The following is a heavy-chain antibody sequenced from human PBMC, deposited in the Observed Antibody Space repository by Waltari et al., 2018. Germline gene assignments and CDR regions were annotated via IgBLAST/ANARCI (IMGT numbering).Heavy chain of an antibody. V-gene: IGHV4-39*01. CDR1: GGSISSSSYY. CDR3: ASLVYGDYDY. Sequence: QLQLQESGPGLVKPSETLSLTCTVSGGSISSSSYYWGWIRQPPGKGLEWIVIIYYSGSTYYNPSLKSRVTISVDTSKNQFSLKLSSVTAADTAVYYCASLVYGDYDYWGQGTLVTVSS. J-gene: IGHJ4*02. D-gene: IGHD4-17*01. CDR2: IYYSGST.